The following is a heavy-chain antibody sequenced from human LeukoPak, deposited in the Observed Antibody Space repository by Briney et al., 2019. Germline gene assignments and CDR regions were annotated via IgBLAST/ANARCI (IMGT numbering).Heavy chain of an antibody. D-gene: IGHD4-17*01. CDR3: ARVPYTVGVDY. CDR2: IYYSGST. V-gene: IGHV4-39*07. Sequence: AETLSLTCTVSGGSISSSSYYWGWIRQPPGKGLEWIGSIYYSGSTYYNPSLKSRVTISVDTSKNQFSLKLSSVTAADTAVYYCARVPYTVGVDYWGQGTLVTVSS. CDR1: GGSISSSSYY. J-gene: IGHJ4*02.